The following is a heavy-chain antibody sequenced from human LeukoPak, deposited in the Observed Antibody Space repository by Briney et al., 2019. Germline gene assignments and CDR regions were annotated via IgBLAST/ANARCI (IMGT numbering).Heavy chain of an antibody. J-gene: IGHJ4*02. CDR2: IYYSGST. CDR1: GGSISSYY. V-gene: IGHV4-59*01. D-gene: IGHD4-17*01. Sequence: SGTLSLTCTVSGGSISSYYWSWIRQPPGKGLEWIGYIYYSGSTNYNPSLKSRVTISVDTSKNQFSLKLSSVTAADTAVYYCARGRDGDYLFDYWGQGTLVTVSS. CDR3: ARGRDGDYLFDY.